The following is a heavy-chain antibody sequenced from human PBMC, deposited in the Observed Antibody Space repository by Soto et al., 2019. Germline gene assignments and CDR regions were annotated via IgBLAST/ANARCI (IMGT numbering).Heavy chain of an antibody. CDR2: ISGGSSYT. CDR3: ARDPQRYSSGLPCFQH. CDR1: GFSFGDSY. Sequence: GGSLRLSCAAPGFSFGDSYMRWIRQSAGKGLEWLSYISGGSSYTKYAESVKGRFTISRDNARRSLYLQMNSLRAEDTAVYYCARDPQRYSSGLPCFQHWGQGTLVTVSS. J-gene: IGHJ1*01. V-gene: IGHV3-11*06. D-gene: IGHD6-19*01.